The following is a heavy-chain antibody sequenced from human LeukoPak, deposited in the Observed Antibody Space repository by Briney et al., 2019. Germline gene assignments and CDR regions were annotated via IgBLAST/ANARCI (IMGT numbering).Heavy chain of an antibody. Sequence: PGRSLRLSCAASGFTFSSYGMHWVRQAPGKGLEWVGWINPNSGGTNYAQKFQGRVTMTRDTSISTAYMELSRLRSDDTAVYYCAREYSSGWLGLYGMDVWGQGTTVTVSS. CDR3: AREYSSGWLGLYGMDV. CDR2: INPNSGGT. V-gene: IGHV1-2*02. J-gene: IGHJ6*02. D-gene: IGHD6-19*01. CDR1: GFTFSSYG.